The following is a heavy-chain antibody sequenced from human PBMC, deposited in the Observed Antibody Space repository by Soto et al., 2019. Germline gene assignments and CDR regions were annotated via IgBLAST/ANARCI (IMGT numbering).Heavy chain of an antibody. J-gene: IGHJ4*02. CDR3: AREPKLPPPMIPDY. Sequence: QVQLQESGPGLVKPSQTLSLTCTVSGGSISSDDYYWSWIRQHPGKGLEWIGYIFYSGSTYYNPSLKSRVTISVDTSKNQFSLKLNSVTAADTAVYYCAREPKLPPPMIPDYWGQGTLVTVSS. V-gene: IGHV4-31*03. D-gene: IGHD3-16*01. CDR1: GGSISSDDYY. CDR2: IFYSGST.